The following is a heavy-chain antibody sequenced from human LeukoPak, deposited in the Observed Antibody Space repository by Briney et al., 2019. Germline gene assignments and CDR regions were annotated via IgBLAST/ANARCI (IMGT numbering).Heavy chain of an antibody. CDR1: GYTFTGYY. CDR2: INPNSGGT. D-gene: IGHD2-21*01. Sequence: ASLKVSCKASGYTFTGYYMHWVRQAPGQGLEWMGWINPNSGGTNYAQKFQGRVTMTRDTSISTAYLELSRLTSDDTAVYYCARDRRPGTPTLDCFDNWGQGTMVTVSS. CDR3: ARDRRPGTPTLDCFDN. J-gene: IGHJ3*02. V-gene: IGHV1-2*02.